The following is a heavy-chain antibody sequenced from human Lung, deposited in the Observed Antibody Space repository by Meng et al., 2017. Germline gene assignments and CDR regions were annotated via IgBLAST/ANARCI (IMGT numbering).Heavy chain of an antibody. CDR1: GGSFSDYY. V-gene: IGHV4-34*01. J-gene: IGHJ4*02. D-gene: IGHD4-11*01. CDR2: INHSGST. CDR3: ARGPTTMAHDFDY. Sequence: QGTSPQWGRVRFKPSETLSLTCVVSGGSFSDYYWSWVRQPPGKGLEWIGEINHSGSTNYNPSLESRATISVDTSQNNLSLKLSSVTAADSAVYYCARGPTTMAHDFDYWGQGTLVTVSS.